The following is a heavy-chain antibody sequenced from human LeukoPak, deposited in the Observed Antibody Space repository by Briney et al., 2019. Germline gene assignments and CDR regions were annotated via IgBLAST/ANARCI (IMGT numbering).Heavy chain of an antibody. CDR1: GYTFTNYW. V-gene: IGHV5-51*01. CDR2: IYPGDSDT. Sequence: PGESLKISCKGSGYTFTNYWIGWVRQMPGKGLEWMGIIYPGDSDTRYSPSFQGQVTISADKSISTAYLQWSRMKATDTAMYNFARTWYSSGWYGGFDIWGQGTMVTVSS. CDR3: ARTWYSSGWYGGFDI. D-gene: IGHD6-19*01. J-gene: IGHJ3*02.